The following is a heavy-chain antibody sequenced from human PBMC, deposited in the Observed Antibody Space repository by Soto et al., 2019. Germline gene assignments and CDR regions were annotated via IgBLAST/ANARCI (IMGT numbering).Heavy chain of an antibody. V-gene: IGHV1-58*01. Sequence: SVKVSCKXSGATFTSSTVNWVRQARGQPPEWIGWILVGSGQTNSAQKFQGRVAITRDMSTYTAYLELNSLRSDDSAVYYCAAISSGYYRVFDYWGQGTPVTVSS. CDR1: GATFTSST. CDR2: ILVGSGQT. D-gene: IGHD3-22*01. CDR3: AAISSGYYRVFDY. J-gene: IGHJ4*02.